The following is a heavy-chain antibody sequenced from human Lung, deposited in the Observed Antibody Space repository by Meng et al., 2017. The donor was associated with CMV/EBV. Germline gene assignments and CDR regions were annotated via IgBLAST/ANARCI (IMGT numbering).Heavy chain of an antibody. CDR1: GYTFTSYG. CDR2: ISTYNSNT. V-gene: IGHV1-18*01. J-gene: IGHJ6*02. CDR3: ARDPTPDIVLPHYYYYGMDV. Sequence: ASVXVSXKASGYTFTSYGINWVRQAPGQGLKWMGWISTYNSNTNYAQTFRGRITLTADTSTRTVYLDLRSLRSNDTAVYYCARDPTPDIVLPHYYYYGMDVWXQGTTVTVSS. D-gene: IGHD2-15*01.